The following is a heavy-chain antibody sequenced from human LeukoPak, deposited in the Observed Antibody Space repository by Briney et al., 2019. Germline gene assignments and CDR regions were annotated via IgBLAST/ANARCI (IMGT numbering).Heavy chain of an antibody. Sequence: PGRSLRLSCAGSGFTLCGYGMRWFRQTPGKGLEWVAVIAYDGSRACYADSVKGRFTISGDNSKNTMSVQMDDLRAEDTAVYYCTRYNNDRFDYWGQGTLVTVAS. V-gene: IGHV3-33*01. J-gene: IGHJ4*02. CDR3: TRYNNDRFDY. CDR1: GFTLCGYG. CDR2: IAYDGSRA. D-gene: IGHD1-14*01.